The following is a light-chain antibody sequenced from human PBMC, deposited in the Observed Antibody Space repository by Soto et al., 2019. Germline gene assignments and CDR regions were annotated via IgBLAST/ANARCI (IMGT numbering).Light chain of an antibody. J-gene: IGKJ1*01. CDR2: KAS. CDR1: QTISSW. CDR3: QHYHTYSRT. Sequence: DIQMTQSPSTLSVSVLDIVTITCRASQTISSWLAWYQQKPGKAPKLLIYKASTLKSGVPSRFSGSGSGTEFTLTISSLQPDDFATYYCQHYHTYSRTFGQGTKVDIK. V-gene: IGKV1-5*03.